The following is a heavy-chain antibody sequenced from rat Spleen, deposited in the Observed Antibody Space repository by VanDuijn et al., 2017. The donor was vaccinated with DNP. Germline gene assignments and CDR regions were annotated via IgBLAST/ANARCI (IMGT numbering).Heavy chain of an antibody. J-gene: IGHJ4*01. CDR2: ISYDGGST. V-gene: IGHV5-22*01. D-gene: IGHD4-1*01. CDR1: GFTFSNYG. Sequence: EVQLVESGGGLVQPGRSLKLSCAASGFTFSNYGMAWVRQAPTKGLEWVASISYDGGSTYYGDSVKGRFTISRDNAKSTLYLQMNSLRSEDMATYYCAKDRTGGFAMDAWGQGTSVTVSS. CDR3: AKDRTGGFAMDA.